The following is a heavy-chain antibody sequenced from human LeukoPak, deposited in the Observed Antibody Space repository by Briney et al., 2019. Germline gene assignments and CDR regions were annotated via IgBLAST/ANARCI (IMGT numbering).Heavy chain of an antibody. Sequence: GGSLRLSCAASGFTFSSYGMHWVLQAPGKGLEWVAFIRYDGSNKYYADSVKGRFTISRDNSKNTLYLQMNSLRAEDTAVYYCAKDVVSGYDLGWFDPWGQGTLVTVSS. CDR1: GFTFSSYG. D-gene: IGHD5-12*01. J-gene: IGHJ5*02. CDR3: AKDVVSGYDLGWFDP. CDR2: IRYDGSNK. V-gene: IGHV3-30*02.